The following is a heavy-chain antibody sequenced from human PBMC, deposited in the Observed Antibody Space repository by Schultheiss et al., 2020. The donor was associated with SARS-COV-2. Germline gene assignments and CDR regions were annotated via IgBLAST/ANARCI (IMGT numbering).Heavy chain of an antibody. CDR3: TRGGSDEDSSGYFFGY. D-gene: IGHD3-22*01. Sequence: SETLSLTCAVSGGSISSYYWSWIRQSPGKGLEWIGYIHHSGSTNYNPSLRSRVTMSVGASKNHFSLKLTSVTAADTAVYYCTRGGSDEDSSGYFFGYWGQGNLVTVSS. J-gene: IGHJ4*02. CDR1: GGSISSYY. CDR2: IHHSGST. V-gene: IGHV4-59*01.